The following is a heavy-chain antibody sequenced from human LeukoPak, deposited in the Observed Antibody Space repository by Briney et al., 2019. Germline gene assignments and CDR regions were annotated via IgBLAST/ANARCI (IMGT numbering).Heavy chain of an antibody. CDR2: ISWNSGSI. CDR3: AKVIDSSSWYYFDY. Sequence: GRSLRLSCAASGFTFDDYAMHWVRQAPGKGLEWVSGISWNSGSIGYADSVKGRFTISRDNAKNSLYLQMNSLRAEDTALYYCAKVIDSSSWYYFDYWGQGTLVTVSS. CDR1: GFTFDDYA. D-gene: IGHD6-13*01. V-gene: IGHV3-9*01. J-gene: IGHJ4*02.